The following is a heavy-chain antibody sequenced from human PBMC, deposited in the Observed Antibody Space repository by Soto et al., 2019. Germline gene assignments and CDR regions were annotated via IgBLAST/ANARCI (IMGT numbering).Heavy chain of an antibody. CDR1: GFTFRINV. V-gene: IGHV3-23*01. D-gene: IGHD2-8*01. Sequence: RGGYLRLSCAASGFTFRINVLSWVRQAPGKGLDWVSGITGSDRDTYYADSVKGRFTISRDNSKNMVFLQMNSLRAEDTALYYCAKNGLDNSPSAIDSWGPGTLVTVSS. CDR2: ITGSDRDT. CDR3: AKNGLDNSPSAIDS. J-gene: IGHJ4*02.